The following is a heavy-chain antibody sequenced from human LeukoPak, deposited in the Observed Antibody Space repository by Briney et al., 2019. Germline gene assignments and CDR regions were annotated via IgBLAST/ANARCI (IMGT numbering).Heavy chain of an antibody. CDR3: ARDSIAAAGTDPFYYYYYGMDV. Sequence: GASVKVSCKASGYTFTGYYVQWLPQAPGQGLEWRRWINPNRVGTNYAQQFQGGVTMTRDTSISTAYMALSRLRSDDTAVYYCARDSIAAAGTDPFYYYYYGMDVWGQGTTVTVSS. CDR2: INPNRVGT. CDR1: GYTFTGYY. V-gene: IGHV1-2*02. J-gene: IGHJ6*02. D-gene: IGHD6-13*01.